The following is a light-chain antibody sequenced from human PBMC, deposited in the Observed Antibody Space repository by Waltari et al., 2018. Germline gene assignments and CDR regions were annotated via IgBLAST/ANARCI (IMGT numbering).Light chain of an antibody. J-gene: IGLJ2*01. CDR2: DVS. CDR1: SSDIGAYHY. Sequence: QSALTQPASVSGSPGQSITISCTGTSSDIGAYHYVSWYQQFPGKAPKLIIYDVSKRPSGGSNRFSGSKSGDSASLTISGLQVDDEAHYHCASYTSGSTHVAFGGGTQVTVL. CDR3: ASYTSGSTHVA. V-gene: IGLV2-14*01.